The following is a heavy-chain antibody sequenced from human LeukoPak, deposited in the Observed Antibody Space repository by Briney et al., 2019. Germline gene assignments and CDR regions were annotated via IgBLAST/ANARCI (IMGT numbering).Heavy chain of an antibody. V-gene: IGHV3-20*04. CDR3: ARNFGGGDSSGPYY. CDR1: GFTFSSYA. Sequence: GGSLRLSCAASGFTFSSYAMSWVRQAPGKGLEWVSGINWNGGRTGYADSMKGRFIISRDNAKNSLYLQVNSLRAEDTALYYCARNFGGGDSSGPYYWGQGTLVTVSS. CDR2: INWNGGRT. J-gene: IGHJ4*02. D-gene: IGHD3-22*01.